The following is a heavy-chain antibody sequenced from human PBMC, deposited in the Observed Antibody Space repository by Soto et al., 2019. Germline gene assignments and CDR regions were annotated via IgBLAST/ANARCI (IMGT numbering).Heavy chain of an antibody. D-gene: IGHD2-15*01. J-gene: IGHJ4*02. Sequence: QLQLQESGSGLVKPSQTLSLTCAVSGGSISSGGYSWNWIRQPPGKGLEWIGYIYHSGSTYNSPSLQSRVTISVDRSNNQLSLRQRSVTAADTAGYYCARGLAVIAATPQWDYWGQGSLVTVSS. V-gene: IGHV4-30-2*01. CDR2: IYHSGST. CDR1: GGSISSGGYS. CDR3: ARGLAVIAATPQWDY.